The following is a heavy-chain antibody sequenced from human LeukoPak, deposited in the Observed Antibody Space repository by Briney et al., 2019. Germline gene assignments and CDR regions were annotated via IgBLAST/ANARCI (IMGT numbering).Heavy chain of an antibody. CDR2: ISANGAST. V-gene: IGHV3-23*01. CDR3: AKSLISYDSSTYGKWRAFDI. D-gene: IGHD3-22*01. Sequence: PGGSLRLSCAASGFSCSSYGMSWVRQAPGKGLEWVSSISANGASTYYADSVKGHFTISRDNSKNTLYLQMNNLRAEDTALYYCAKSLISYDSSTYGKWRAFDIWGQGTMVTVSS. CDR1: GFSCSSYG. J-gene: IGHJ3*02.